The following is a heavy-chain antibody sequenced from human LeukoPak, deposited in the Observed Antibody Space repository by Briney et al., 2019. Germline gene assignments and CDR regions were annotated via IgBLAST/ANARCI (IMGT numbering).Heavy chain of an antibody. CDR1: GFTFSSYG. J-gene: IGHJ4*02. CDR3: AKARSRQLNYFDY. Sequence: PGGSLRLSCAASGFTFSSYGMHWVRQAPGKGLEWVAVISYDGSNKYYADSVKGRFTISRDNSKNTLYLQMNSLRAEDTAVYYCAKARSRQLNYFDYWGQGTLVTVSS. V-gene: IGHV3-30*18. D-gene: IGHD2-2*01. CDR2: ISYDGSNK.